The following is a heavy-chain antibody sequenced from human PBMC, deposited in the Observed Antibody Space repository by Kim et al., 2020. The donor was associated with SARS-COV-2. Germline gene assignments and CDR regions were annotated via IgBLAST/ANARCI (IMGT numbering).Heavy chain of an antibody. CDR3: ARVPDYGDYGWYFDL. D-gene: IGHD4-17*01. V-gene: IGHV4-59*01. J-gene: IGHJ2*01. Sequence: PSLKSRVTISVDTSKNQFSLKLSSVTAADTAVYYCARVPDYGDYGWYFDLWGRGTLVTVSS.